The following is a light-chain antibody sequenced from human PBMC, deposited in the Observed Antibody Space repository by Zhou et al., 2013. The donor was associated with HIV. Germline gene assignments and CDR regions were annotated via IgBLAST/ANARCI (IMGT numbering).Light chain of an antibody. Sequence: DIQMTQSPSSVSASVGDRVTITCRASQDINNWLAWYQQKSGKAPKLLIYAASSLQSGVPSRFSGSGSGTDFTLTISSLQPEDFATYYCLQYNTFPFTFG. J-gene: IGKJ3*01. CDR2: AAS. CDR3: LQYNTFPFT. V-gene: IGKV1D-12*01. CDR1: QDINNW.